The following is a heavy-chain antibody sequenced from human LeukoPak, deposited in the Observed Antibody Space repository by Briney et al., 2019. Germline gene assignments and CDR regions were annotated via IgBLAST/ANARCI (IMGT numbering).Heavy chain of an antibody. CDR2: ISSRSSTI. CDR1: GFAFSNFG. D-gene: IGHD3-9*01. Sequence: PGGSLRLSCAASGFAFSNFGVNWVCQAPGKGLEWVSYISSRSSTIYYADSVEGRCTISRDNAKNSLYLQMNSLRAEDTAVYYCARDEGNTGYYYWGQGTLVTVSS. CDR3: ARDEGNTGYYY. J-gene: IGHJ4*02. V-gene: IGHV3-48*04.